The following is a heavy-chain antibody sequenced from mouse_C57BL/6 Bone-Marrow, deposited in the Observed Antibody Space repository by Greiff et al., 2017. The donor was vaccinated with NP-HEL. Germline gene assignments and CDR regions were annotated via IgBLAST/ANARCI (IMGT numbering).Heavy chain of an antibody. CDR3: ALLLHAWFAY. J-gene: IGHJ3*01. Sequence: QVQLQQSGPELVKPGASVKISCKASGYAFSSSWMNWVKQRPGKGLEWIGRIYPGDGDTNYNGKFKGKATLTADKSSSTAYMQLSSLTSEDSAVYFCALLLHAWFAYRGQGTLVTVSA. V-gene: IGHV1-82*01. CDR2: IYPGDGDT. D-gene: IGHD1-1*01. CDR1: GYAFSSSW.